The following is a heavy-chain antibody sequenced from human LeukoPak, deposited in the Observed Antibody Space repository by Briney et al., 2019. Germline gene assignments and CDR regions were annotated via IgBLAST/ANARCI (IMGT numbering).Heavy chain of an antibody. CDR1: GGTFSSYA. CDR3: ARDQAYYYYDSSGYPLYRVDAFDI. J-gene: IGHJ3*02. D-gene: IGHD3-22*01. V-gene: IGHV1-69*05. CDR2: IIPIFGTA. Sequence: SVKVSCKASGGTFSSYAISWVRQAPGQGLEWMGGIIPIFGTANYAQKFQGRVTITTDESTSTAYMELSSLRSEDTAVYYCARDQAYYYYDSSGYPLYRVDAFDIWGQGTMVTVSS.